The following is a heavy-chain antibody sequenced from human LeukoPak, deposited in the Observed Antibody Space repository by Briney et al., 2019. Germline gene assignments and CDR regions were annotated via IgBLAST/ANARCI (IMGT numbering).Heavy chain of an antibody. Sequence: GGSLRLSCAASGFTFSSYAMTWVRQAPGKGLEWVSAISGSGGNTYYADSVKGRFTISRDNSKNTLYLQMNNLRAEDTAVYHCAKVAPGDGYKESYFDNWGQGTLVTVSS. J-gene: IGHJ4*02. CDR2: ISGSGGNT. D-gene: IGHD5-24*01. V-gene: IGHV3-23*01. CDR3: AKVAPGDGYKESYFDN. CDR1: GFTFSSYA.